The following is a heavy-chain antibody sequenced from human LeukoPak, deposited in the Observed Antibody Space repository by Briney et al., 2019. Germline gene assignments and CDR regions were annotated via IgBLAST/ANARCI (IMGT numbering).Heavy chain of an antibody. D-gene: IGHD5-12*01. CDR1: GYTFTNYG. CDR3: ARGGYSGYEVLDY. V-gene: IGHV1-18*01. CDR2: IGAYNGNT. J-gene: IGHJ4*02. Sequence: ASVKVSCKASGYTFTNYGISWVRQAPGQGLEWMGWIGAYNGNTNYAQNVQGRVTMTTDTSTNTAYMELRSLRSDDTAVYYCARGGYSGYEVLDYWGQGTLVTVSS.